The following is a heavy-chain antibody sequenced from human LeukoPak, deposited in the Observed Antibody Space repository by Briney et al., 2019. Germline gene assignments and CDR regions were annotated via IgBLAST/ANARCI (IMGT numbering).Heavy chain of an antibody. CDR3: ARDHGKTGAFDI. J-gene: IGHJ3*02. Sequence: ASVKVSCKASGYTFTGYYMHWVRQAPGQGLEWMGWINPNSGGTNYAQKFQGRVTMTRDTSISTAYMELSRLRSDDTAVYYCARDHGKTGAFDIWGQGTMVTVSS. CDR2: INPNSGGT. D-gene: IGHD1-26*01. CDR1: GYTFTGYY. V-gene: IGHV1-2*02.